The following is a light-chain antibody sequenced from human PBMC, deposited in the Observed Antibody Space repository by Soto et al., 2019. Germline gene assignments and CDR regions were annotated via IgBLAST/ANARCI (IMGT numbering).Light chain of an antibody. Sequence: QSALTQPASVSGSPGQSIPISCTGTSSDVGGYNYVSWYQQHPGKVPKLIIYEVSNRPSGVSNRFSGSKSGNTASLTISGLQAEDEADYYCNSYTSSSSYVFGTGTKLTVL. J-gene: IGLJ1*01. CDR3: NSYTSSSSYV. V-gene: IGLV2-14*01. CDR1: SSDVGGYNY. CDR2: EVS.